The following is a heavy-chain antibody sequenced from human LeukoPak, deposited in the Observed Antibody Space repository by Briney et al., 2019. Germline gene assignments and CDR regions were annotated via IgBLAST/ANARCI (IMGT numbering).Heavy chain of an antibody. D-gene: IGHD5-24*01. CDR3: ARRATAMAYYYYMDV. CDR1: GYTFTSYG. CDR2: ISAYNRNT. Sequence: GASVKVSCKASGYTFTSYGISWGRQAPGQGLEWMGWISAYNRNTNYAQKLQGRVTMTTDTSTSTAYMELRSLRSEDTAVYYCARRATAMAYYYYMDVWGKGTTVTVSS. V-gene: IGHV1-18*01. J-gene: IGHJ6*03.